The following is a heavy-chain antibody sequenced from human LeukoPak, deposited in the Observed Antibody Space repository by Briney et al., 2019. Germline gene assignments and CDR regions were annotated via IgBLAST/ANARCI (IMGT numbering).Heavy chain of an antibody. CDR1: GFTFSSYG. D-gene: IGHD6-13*01. J-gene: IGHJ5*02. V-gene: IGHV3-33*01. CDR3: ATARAAADWFDP. Sequence: PGGSLRLSCAASGFTFSSYGMHWVRQAPGKGLEWVAVIWYDGSNKYYADSVKGRFTISRDNSKNTLYLQMNSLRAEDTAVYYCATARAAADWFDPWGQETLVTVSS. CDR2: IWYDGSNK.